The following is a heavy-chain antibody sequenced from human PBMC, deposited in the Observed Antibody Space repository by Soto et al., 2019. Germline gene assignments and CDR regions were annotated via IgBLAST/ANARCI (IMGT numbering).Heavy chain of an antibody. CDR2: IWYDGSNK. D-gene: IGHD2-2*01. V-gene: IGHV3-33*01. CDR1: GFTFSSYG. J-gene: IGHJ4*02. CDR3: ARDPNRYCSSTSCYPDY. Sequence: GGSLRLSCAASGFTFSSYGMHWVRQAPGKGLEWVAVIWYDGSNKYYADSVKGRFTISRDNSKNTLYLQMNSLRAEDTAVYYCARDPNRYCSSTSCYPDYWGQGTLVTVSS.